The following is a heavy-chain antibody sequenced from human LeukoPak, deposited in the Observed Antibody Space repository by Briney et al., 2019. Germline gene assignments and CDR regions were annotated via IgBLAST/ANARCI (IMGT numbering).Heavy chain of an antibody. CDR1: GGSISSYY. V-gene: IGHV4-59*01. CDR2: IYYSGST. J-gene: IGHJ6*02. Sequence: SETLSLTCTVSGGSISSYYWSWIRQPPGKGLEWIGYIYYSGSTNYNPSLKSRVTMSVDTSKNQFSLKLSSVTAADTAVYYCARGIAVAGTSGYYYGMDVWGQGTTVTVSS. D-gene: IGHD6-19*01. CDR3: ARGIAVAGTSGYYYGMDV.